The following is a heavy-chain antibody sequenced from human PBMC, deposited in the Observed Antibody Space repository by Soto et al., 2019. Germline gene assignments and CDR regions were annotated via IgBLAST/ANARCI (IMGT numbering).Heavy chain of an antibody. Sequence: QITLKESGPTLVNPTQTLTLTCTFSGFSLSTSGVGVGWIRQPPGKALEWLALIYWYDDKRYSPSLKCRLTITKDLSKNQVILTMNNMNPVDTAKYYYEQTYSSGTYLDFRGQGNLVTVS. CDR2: IYWYDDK. J-gene: IGHJ4*02. CDR1: GFSLSTSGVG. V-gene: IGHV2-5*01. D-gene: IGHD6-19*01. CDR3: EQTYSSGTYLDF.